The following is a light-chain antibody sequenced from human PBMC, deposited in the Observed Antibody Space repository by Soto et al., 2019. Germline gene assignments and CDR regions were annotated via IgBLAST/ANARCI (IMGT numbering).Light chain of an antibody. Sequence: EIVMTQSPATLSVSPGERATLSCRASQSVSSNLAWYQQKPGQAPSLLIYRTSTRASGLPARFSGGGSGTEFTLTISSLQSEDFEVYYCQQYSNWPWTFGQGTEVEIK. J-gene: IGKJ1*01. CDR2: RTS. CDR1: QSVSSN. CDR3: QQYSNWPWT. V-gene: IGKV3-15*01.